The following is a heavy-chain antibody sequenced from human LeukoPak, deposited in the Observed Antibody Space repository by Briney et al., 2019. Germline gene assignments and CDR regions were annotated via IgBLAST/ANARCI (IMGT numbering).Heavy chain of an antibody. CDR3: AQDSGYCSSTSCYGRFDY. V-gene: IGHV3-23*01. J-gene: IGHJ4*02. CDR1: GFTFSSNA. CDR2: ISDSGGNT. D-gene: IGHD2-2*01. Sequence: GGSLRLSSAASGFTFSSNAMSWVRQAPGKGLEWVSGISDSGGNTYYADSVKGRFTISRDNSKNTLFLQMNSLRVENTAVYYCAQDSGYCSSTSCYGRFDYWGQGTLVTVSS.